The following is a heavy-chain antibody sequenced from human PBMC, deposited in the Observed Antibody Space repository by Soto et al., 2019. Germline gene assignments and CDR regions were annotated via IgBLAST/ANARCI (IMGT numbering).Heavy chain of an antibody. D-gene: IGHD2-2*01. J-gene: IGHJ6*02. V-gene: IGHV3-9*01. CDR3: AKDIDIVVVPAAIGGYGYGMDV. CDR1: GFTCDDYA. CDR2: ISWNSGSI. Sequence: PGGSLRRSCAASGFTCDDYAMHWGRPAPGKGLEWVSGISWNSGSIGYADSVKGRFTISRDNAKNSLYLQMNSLRAEDTALYYCAKDIDIVVVPAAIGGYGYGMDVWGQGTTVTVSS.